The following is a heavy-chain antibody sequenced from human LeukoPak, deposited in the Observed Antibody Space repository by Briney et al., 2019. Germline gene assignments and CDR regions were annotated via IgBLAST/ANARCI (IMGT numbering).Heavy chain of an antibody. D-gene: IGHD3-9*01. J-gene: IGHJ4*02. CDR1: GFTFSSYA. CDR2: ISYDGSNK. Sequence: GGSLRLSCAASGFTFSSYAMHWVRQAPGKGLEWVAVISYDGSNKYYADSVKGRFTISRDNSKNTLYLQMNSLRAEDTAVYYCARDGYYDILTGSYYFDYWGQGTLVTVSS. CDR3: ARDGYYDILTGSYYFDY. V-gene: IGHV3-30-3*01.